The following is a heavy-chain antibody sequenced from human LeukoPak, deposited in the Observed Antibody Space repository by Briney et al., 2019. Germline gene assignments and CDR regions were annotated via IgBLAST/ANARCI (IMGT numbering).Heavy chain of an antibody. CDR3: AREGGYLSEDGFDI. CDR1: GFTVSSNY. J-gene: IGHJ3*02. CDR2: IYSGGST. V-gene: IGHV3-53*01. Sequence: GGSLRLSCAASGFTVSSNYMSWARQAPGKGPEWVSVIYSGGSTYYADSVKGRFTISRDNSKNTLYLQMNSLRAEDTAVYYCAREGGYLSEDGFDIWGQGTMVTVSS. D-gene: IGHD3-22*01.